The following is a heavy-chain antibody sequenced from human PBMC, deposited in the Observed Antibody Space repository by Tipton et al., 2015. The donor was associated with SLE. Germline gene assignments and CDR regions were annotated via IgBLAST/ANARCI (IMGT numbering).Heavy chain of an antibody. CDR1: GGSISSSSYY. Sequence: TLSLTCTVSGGSISSSSYYWGWFRQSPGKGREWIGSIYYSGSTYYNPSLKSRVTISVDTSKNQFSLKLSSVTAADTAVYYCARVVMTEWYFDLWGRGTLVTVSS. CDR3: ARVVMTEWYFDL. V-gene: IGHV4-39*01. CDR2: IYYSGST. J-gene: IGHJ2*01. D-gene: IGHD3-16*02.